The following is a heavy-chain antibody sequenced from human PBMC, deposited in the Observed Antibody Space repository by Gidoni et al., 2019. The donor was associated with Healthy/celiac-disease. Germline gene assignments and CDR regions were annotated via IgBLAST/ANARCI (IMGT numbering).Heavy chain of an antibody. D-gene: IGHD6-13*01. Sequence: VQLVESGGGLVQPGGSLRLSCAASGFPVSSNYMSWVRQAPGKGLEWVSVIYSGGSTYYADSVKGRFTIYRDNSKNTLYLKMNSLRAEDTAVYYCARIIAAAGTYYFDYWGQGTLVTVS. CDR3: ARIIAAAGTYYFDY. V-gene: IGHV3-66*01. CDR2: IYSGGST. CDR1: GFPVSSNY. J-gene: IGHJ4*02.